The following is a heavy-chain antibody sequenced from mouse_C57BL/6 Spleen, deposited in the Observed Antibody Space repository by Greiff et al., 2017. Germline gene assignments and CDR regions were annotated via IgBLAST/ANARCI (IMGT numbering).Heavy chain of an antibody. V-gene: IGHV10-1*01. Sequence: EVMLVESGGGLVQPKGSLKLSCAASGFSFNTYAMNWVRQAPGKGLEWVARIRSKSNNYATYYADSVKDRFTISRDDSESMLYLQMNNLKTEDTAMYYCVRHYRNAMDYWGQGTSVTVSS. CDR3: VRHYRNAMDY. D-gene: IGHD2-14*01. J-gene: IGHJ4*01. CDR2: IRSKSNNYAT. CDR1: GFSFNTYA.